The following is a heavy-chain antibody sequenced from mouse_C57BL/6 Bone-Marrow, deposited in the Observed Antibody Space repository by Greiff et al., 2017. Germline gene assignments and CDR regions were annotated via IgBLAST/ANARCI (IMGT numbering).Heavy chain of an antibody. CDR3: ARHAGELTGTHIDV. J-gene: IGHJ1*03. V-gene: IGHV5-6*01. CDR2: ISSGGSYT. D-gene: IGHD4-1*01. CDR1: GFTFSSYG. Sequence: EVKVVESGGDLVKPGGSLKLSCAASGFTFSSYGMSWVRQTPDKRLEWVATISSGGSYTYYPDSVKGRFTISRDNAKNTLYLQMSSLKSEDTAMYYCARHAGELTGTHIDVWGTGTTVTVSS.